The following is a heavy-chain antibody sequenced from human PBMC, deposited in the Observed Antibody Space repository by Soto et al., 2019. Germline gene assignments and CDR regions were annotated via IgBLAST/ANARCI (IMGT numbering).Heavy chain of an antibody. Sequence: SGAGRVRASGTVGLRCTFCGCARSCRGGGVAVVRQPPGQAPEWLDLIDWSDDKYYSTSLRSRLTISKHSSRNKVVLITTNMDPEHTDTYYCARVTAAGTFSHYGMDAWGQGT. CDR2: IDWSDDK. V-gene: IGHV2-70*20. CDR3: ARVTAAGTFSHYGMDA. J-gene: IGHJ6*02. D-gene: IGHD6-13*01. CDR1: GCARSCRGGG.